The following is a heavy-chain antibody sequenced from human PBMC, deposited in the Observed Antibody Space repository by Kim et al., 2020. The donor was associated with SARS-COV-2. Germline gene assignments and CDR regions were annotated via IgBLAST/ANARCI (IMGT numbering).Heavy chain of an antibody. CDR3: SRWSYYDSSGYSDFYYFDY. V-gene: IGHV4-59*13. CDR2: IYYSGST. Sequence: SETLSLTCTVSGGSISSYYWSWIRQPPGKGLEWIGYIYYSGSTNYNPSLKSRVTISVDTSKNQFSLKLSSVTAADTGVYYCSRWSYYDSSGYSDFYYFDYCGQGTLVTVSS. J-gene: IGHJ4*02. D-gene: IGHD3-22*01. CDR1: GGSISSYY.